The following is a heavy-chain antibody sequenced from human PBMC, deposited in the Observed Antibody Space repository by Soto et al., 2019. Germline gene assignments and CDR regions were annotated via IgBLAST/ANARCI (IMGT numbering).Heavy chain of an antibody. D-gene: IGHD5-12*01. V-gene: IGHV4-59*08. CDR3: ARRAVEMATITYYFDY. CDR2: IYYSGST. CDR1: GDSISSYY. Sequence: SETLSLTCTVSGDSISSYYWSWIRQPPGKGLEWIGYIYYSGSTNYNPSLKSRVTISVDTSKNQFSLKLSSVTAADTAVYYCARRAVEMATITYYFDYWGQGTLVTVSS. J-gene: IGHJ4*02.